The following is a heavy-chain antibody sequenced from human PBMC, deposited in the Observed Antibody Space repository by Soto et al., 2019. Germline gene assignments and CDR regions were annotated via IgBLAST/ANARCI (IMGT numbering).Heavy chain of an antibody. CDR1: GGSISSYY. Sequence: TSETLSLTCTVSGGSISSYYWSWIRQPPGKGLEWIGYIYYSGSTNYNPSLKSRVTISVDTSKNQFSLKLSSVTAADTAVYYCARHLTVYDFWSGYYKANWFDPWGQGTLVTVSS. CDR3: ARHLTVYDFWSGYYKANWFDP. V-gene: IGHV4-59*08. J-gene: IGHJ5*02. D-gene: IGHD3-3*01. CDR2: IYYSGST.